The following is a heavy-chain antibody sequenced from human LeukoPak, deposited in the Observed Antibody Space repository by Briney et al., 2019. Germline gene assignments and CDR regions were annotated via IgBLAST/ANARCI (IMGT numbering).Heavy chain of an antibody. D-gene: IGHD3-3*01. Sequence: ASVKVSCKASGYTFTSYGISWVRQAPGQGLEWMGWISAYNGNTNYAQKLQGRVTMTTDTSTSTAYMELSSLRSEDTAVYYCARGVDSEARSYYYYYYMDVWGKGTTVTVSS. CDR2: ISAYNGNT. J-gene: IGHJ6*03. CDR1: GYTFTSYG. CDR3: ARGVDSEARSYYYYYYMDV. V-gene: IGHV1-18*01.